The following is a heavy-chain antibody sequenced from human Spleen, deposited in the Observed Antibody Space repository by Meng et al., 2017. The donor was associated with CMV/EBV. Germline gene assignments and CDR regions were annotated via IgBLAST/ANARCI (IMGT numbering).Heavy chain of an antibody. CDR1: YG. J-gene: IGHJ4*01. CDR3: ATFLAPGPKWLSTPYYFDN. D-gene: IGHD3-22*01. V-gene: IGHV1-18*01. CDR2: ITAYNGNT. Sequence: YGFSWVRQAPRQGLEWMGSITAYNGNTNYAQNFQGRVTMTTDASTSTAYMEVRSLRSDDTAVYYCATFLAPGPKWLSTPYYFDNWGQGTLVTVSS.